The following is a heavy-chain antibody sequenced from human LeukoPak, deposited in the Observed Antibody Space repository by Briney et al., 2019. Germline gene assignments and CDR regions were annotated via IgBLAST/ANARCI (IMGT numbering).Heavy chain of an antibody. D-gene: IGHD3-16*01. V-gene: IGHV3-7*01. CDR1: GFTFSDSW. J-gene: IGHJ6*02. CDR3: ATYTHWVAGDV. Sequence: GGSLRLSCAASGFTFSDSWMSWVSQAPGKGLEWVANMNQDGSEKDYVDSVKGRFTIPRDNARNSLYLQMGSLRAEDTAVYYCATYTHWVAGDVWGQGTTVTVSS. CDR2: MNQDGSEK.